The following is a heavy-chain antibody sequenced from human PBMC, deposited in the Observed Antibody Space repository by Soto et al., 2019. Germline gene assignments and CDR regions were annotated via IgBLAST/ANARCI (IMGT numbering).Heavy chain of an antibody. CDR1: GFTFSNAW. Sequence: VQLVESGGGLVKPGGSLRLSCAASGFTFSNAWMSWVRQAPGKGLEWVGRIKSKTDGGTTDYAAPVKGRFTISRDDSKNTLYLQMNSLKTEDTAVYYCSTESTPMFRGIWGQGTMVTVSS. CDR3: STESTPMFRGI. D-gene: IGHD3-10*01. J-gene: IGHJ3*02. CDR2: IKSKTDGGTT. V-gene: IGHV3-15*01.